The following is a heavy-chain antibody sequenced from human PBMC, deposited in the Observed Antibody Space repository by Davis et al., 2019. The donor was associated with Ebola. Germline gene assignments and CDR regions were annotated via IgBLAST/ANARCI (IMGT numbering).Heavy chain of an antibody. V-gene: IGHV5-51*01. J-gene: IGHJ6*02. CDR1: GYSFTSYW. Sequence: GESLKISCKGSGYSFTSYWIGWVRQMPGKGLEWMGIIYPGDSDTRYSPSFQGQVTISADKSISTAYLQWSSLKASDTAMYYCARQQDYDILTGLYGMDVWGQGTTVTVFS. CDR2: IYPGDSDT. D-gene: IGHD3-9*01. CDR3: ARQQDYDILTGLYGMDV.